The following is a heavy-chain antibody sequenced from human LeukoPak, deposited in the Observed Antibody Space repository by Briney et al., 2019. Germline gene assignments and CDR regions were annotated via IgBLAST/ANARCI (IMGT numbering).Heavy chain of an antibody. CDR3: AKGANEFGDSYFDS. J-gene: IGHJ5*01. V-gene: IGHV3-33*06. D-gene: IGHD3-10*01. CDR1: GFSFNNFG. CDR2: IWSDGSHE. Sequence: GGSLRLSCAASGFSFNNFGMHWVRQAPGKGLEWVAVIWSDGSHEYYDDSVKGRFTISRDNSENTLYLQMNSLRAADTSIYFCAKGANEFGDSYFDSWARELWSPSPQ.